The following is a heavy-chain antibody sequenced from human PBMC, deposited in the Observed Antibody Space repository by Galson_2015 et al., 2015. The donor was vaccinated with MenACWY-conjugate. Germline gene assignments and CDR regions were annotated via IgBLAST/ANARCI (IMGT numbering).Heavy chain of an antibody. CDR2: IIPIFGTA. V-gene: IGHV1-69*13. J-gene: IGHJ5*02. CDR3: ARSPSSSGWYIWFDP. D-gene: IGHD6-19*01. CDR1: GGTFSSYA. Sequence: SVKVSCKASGGTFSSYAISWVRQAPEQGLEWMGGIIPIFGTANYAQKFQGRVTITADESTSTAYMELSSLRSEDTAVYYCARSPSSSGWYIWFDPWGQGTLVTVSS.